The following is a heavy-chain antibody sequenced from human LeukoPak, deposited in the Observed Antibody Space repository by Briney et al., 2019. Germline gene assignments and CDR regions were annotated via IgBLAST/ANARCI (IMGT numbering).Heavy chain of an antibody. V-gene: IGHV3-20*04. CDR1: GFIFEDYV. CDR2: INWNGGST. CDR3: AELGITMIGGV. D-gene: IGHD3-10*02. J-gene: IGHJ6*04. Sequence: PGGSLRLSCAASGFIFEDYVMSWVRQRPGKGLEWVSGINWNGGSTDYADSVKGRFTISRDNAKNTLNLQMNSLRAEDTAVYYCAELGITMIGGVWGKGTTVTISS.